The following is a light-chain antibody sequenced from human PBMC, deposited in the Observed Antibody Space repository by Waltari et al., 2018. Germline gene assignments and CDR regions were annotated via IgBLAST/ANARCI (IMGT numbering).Light chain of an antibody. V-gene: IGLV10-54*02. CDR1: SQMVASPG. Sequence: QTGLPPPPSVSKGLRQSTPRTCTCNSQMVASPGPLWQQQHQGHPPKLLSYRKTNRPSAISERFSASRSGNTASLTITELQPEDEADYYCSTWDISLNTHVFGTGTKVTVL. J-gene: IGLJ1*01. CDR3: STWDISLNTHV. CDR2: RKT.